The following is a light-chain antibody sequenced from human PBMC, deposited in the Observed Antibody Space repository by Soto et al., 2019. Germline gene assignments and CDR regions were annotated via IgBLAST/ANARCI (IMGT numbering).Light chain of an antibody. CDR1: QSISTY. Sequence: DIQMTQNPSSLSASVGDRVAITCRASQSISTYLSWYQQKPGKAPKLLIYAASSLQSGVPSRFSGSGSGTDFTLTISSLQPEDFATYFCQQSYSTPWTFGQGTKVDIK. CDR2: AAS. CDR3: QQSYSTPWT. V-gene: IGKV1-39*01. J-gene: IGKJ1*01.